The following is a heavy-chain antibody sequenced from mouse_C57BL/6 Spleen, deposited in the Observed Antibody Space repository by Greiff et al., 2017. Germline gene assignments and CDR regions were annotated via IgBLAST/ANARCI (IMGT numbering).Heavy chain of an antibody. J-gene: IGHJ4*01. V-gene: IGHV5-12*01. CDR3: ARHNDYDDAMDY. D-gene: IGHD2-4*01. CDR1: GFTFSDYY. CDR2: ISNGGGST. Sequence: EVMLVESGGGLVQPGGSLKLSCAASGFTFSDYYMYWVRQTPEKRLEWVAYISNGGGSTYYPDTVKGRFTISRDNAKNTLYLQMSRLKSEDTAMYDCARHNDYDDAMDYWGQGTSVTVSS.